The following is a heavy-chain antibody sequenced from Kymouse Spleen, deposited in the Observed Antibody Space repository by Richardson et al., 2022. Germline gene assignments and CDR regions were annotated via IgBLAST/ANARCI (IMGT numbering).Heavy chain of an antibody. CDR1: GFTFDDYA. V-gene: IGHV3-9*01. CDR2: ISWNSGSI. D-gene: IGHD1-7*01. J-gene: IGHJ5*02. CDR3: AKDKGITGTGNWFDP. Sequence: EVQLVESGGGLVQPGRSLRLSCAASGFTFDDYAMHWVRQAPGKGLEWVSGISWNSGSIGYADSVKGRFTISRDNAKNSLYLQMNSLRAEDTALYYCAKDKGITGTGNWFDPWGQGTLVTVSS.